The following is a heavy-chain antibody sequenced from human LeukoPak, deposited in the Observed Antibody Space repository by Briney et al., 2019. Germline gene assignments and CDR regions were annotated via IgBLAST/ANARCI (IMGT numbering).Heavy chain of an antibody. CDR1: GFTFSSYG. V-gene: IGHV3-23*01. CDR3: AKGVYGLGVPPFDY. CDR2: ISGSGDST. D-gene: IGHD3-10*01. Sequence: GGSLRLSCAASGFTFSSYGMHWVRQAPGKGLEWVSGISGSGDSTYYADSVKGRFTMSRDNSKNTLYLQMNSLRAEDTAIYYCAKGVYGLGVPPFDYWGQGTLVTVSS. J-gene: IGHJ4*02.